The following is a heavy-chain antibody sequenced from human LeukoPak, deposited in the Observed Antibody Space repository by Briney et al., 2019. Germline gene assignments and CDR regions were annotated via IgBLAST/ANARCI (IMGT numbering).Heavy chain of an antibody. CDR1: GGTFSSYA. CDR3: ARVTAARREGYSYYGMDV. J-gene: IGHJ6*02. Sequence: GASVKVSCKASGGTFSSYAIGWVRQAPGQGLEWMGGIIPIFGTAIYAQTFQGRVTITADESTSTAYMELSSLRSEDTAVYYCARVTAARREGYSYYGMDVWGQGTTVTVSS. V-gene: IGHV1-69*13. CDR2: IIPIFGTA. D-gene: IGHD6-6*01.